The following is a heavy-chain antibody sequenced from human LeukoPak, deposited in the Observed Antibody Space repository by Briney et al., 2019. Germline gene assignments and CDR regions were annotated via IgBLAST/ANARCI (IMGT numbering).Heavy chain of an antibody. CDR1: GYTFTSYG. Sequence: ASVKVSCKASGYTFTSYGISWVRQAPGQGLEWMGWISAYNGNTNYAQKFQGRVTMTRDTSISTAYMELSRLRSDDTAVYYCARGTALRFLEWLLSGDYWGQGTLVTVSS. CDR3: ARGTALRFLEWLLSGDY. V-gene: IGHV1-18*01. J-gene: IGHJ4*02. CDR2: ISAYNGNT. D-gene: IGHD3-3*01.